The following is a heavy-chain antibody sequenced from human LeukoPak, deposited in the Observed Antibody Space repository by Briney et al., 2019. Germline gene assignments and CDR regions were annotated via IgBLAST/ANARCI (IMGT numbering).Heavy chain of an antibody. J-gene: IGHJ4*02. V-gene: IGHV5-51*01. Sequence: GESLKISCKGSGYSFTNYWIGWVRQMPGKGLEWMGFIYPGDSDTRYSPSFQGQVTFSADKSISTAYLQWSSLKASDTAMYYCARTSGDNDGNALYFDYRGQGTLVTVSS. CDR1: GYSFTNYW. CDR3: ARTSGDNDGNALYFDY. CDR2: IYPGDSDT. D-gene: IGHD4-23*01.